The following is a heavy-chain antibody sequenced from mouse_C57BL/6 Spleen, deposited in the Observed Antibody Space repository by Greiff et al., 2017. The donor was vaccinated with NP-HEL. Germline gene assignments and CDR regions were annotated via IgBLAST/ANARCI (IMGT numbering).Heavy chain of an antibody. CDR2: IDPETGGT. CDR3: TPITTVVAEAMDY. J-gene: IGHJ4*01. D-gene: IGHD1-1*01. Sequence: QVQLQQSGAELVRPGASVTLSCKASGYTFTDYEMHWVKQTPVHGLEWIGAIDPETGGTAYNQKFKGKAILTADKSSSTAYMELRSLTSEDSAVYYCTPITTVVAEAMDYWGQGTSVTVSS. CDR1: GYTFTDYE. V-gene: IGHV1-15*01.